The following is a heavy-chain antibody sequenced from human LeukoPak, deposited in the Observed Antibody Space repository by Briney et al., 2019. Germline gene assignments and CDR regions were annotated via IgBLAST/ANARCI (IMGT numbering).Heavy chain of an antibody. Sequence: PSETLSLTCTVSGGSISSYYWSWIRQPPGKGLEWIGYIYYSGSTNYNPSLKSRVTISVDTSKNQFSLKLSSVTAADTAVYYCASQPIGANHEGGSFFDYWGQGTLVTVSS. CDR2: IYYSGST. D-gene: IGHD2-15*01. CDR3: ASQPIGANHEGGSFFDY. CDR1: GGSISSYY. V-gene: IGHV4-59*12. J-gene: IGHJ4*02.